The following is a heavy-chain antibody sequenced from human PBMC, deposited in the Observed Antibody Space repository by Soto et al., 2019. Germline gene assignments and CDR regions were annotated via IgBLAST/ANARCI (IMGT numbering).Heavy chain of an antibody. CDR1: GFAFTSYW. CDR3: VKEFSFSYSVSVLHD. J-gene: IGHJ4*02. Sequence: PGGSLRLSCEASGFAFTSYWMHWVRQAPGKGLVWVAGVKSGGTTATYADSVRGRFTISRDNAKNTLYLQMNSLSAEDTAVYYCVKEFSFSYSVSVLHDWGQGTLVTVSS. D-gene: IGHD3-10*02. CDR2: VKSGGTTA. V-gene: IGHV3-74*01.